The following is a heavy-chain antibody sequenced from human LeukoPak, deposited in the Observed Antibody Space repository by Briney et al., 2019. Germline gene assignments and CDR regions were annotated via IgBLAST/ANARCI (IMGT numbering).Heavy chain of an antibody. V-gene: IGHV4-59*08. CDR3: ARAGYSSSWYGNYFDY. J-gene: IGHJ4*02. D-gene: IGHD6-13*01. CDR2: IYYSGST. CDR1: GGSISSYY. Sequence: SETLSLTGTVSGGSISSYYWSWIRQPPGKGLEWIGYIYYSGSTNYNPSLKSRVTISVDTSKNQFSLKLSSVTAADTAVYYCARAGYSSSWYGNYFDYWGQGTLVTVSS.